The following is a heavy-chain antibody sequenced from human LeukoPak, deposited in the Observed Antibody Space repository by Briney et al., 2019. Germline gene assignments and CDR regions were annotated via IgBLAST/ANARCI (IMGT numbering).Heavy chain of an antibody. D-gene: IGHD2-2*03. V-gene: IGHV3-30*04. CDR3: ARGLGIVVVPAGDYFDY. J-gene: IGHJ4*02. CDR2: ISYDGSNK. Sequence: GGSLRLSCAASGFTFSNYAMSWVRQAPGKGLEWVSVISYDGSNKYYADSVKGRFTISRDNSKNTLYLQMNSLRAEDTAVYYCARGLGIVVVPAGDYFDYWGQGTLVTVSS. CDR1: GFTFSNYA.